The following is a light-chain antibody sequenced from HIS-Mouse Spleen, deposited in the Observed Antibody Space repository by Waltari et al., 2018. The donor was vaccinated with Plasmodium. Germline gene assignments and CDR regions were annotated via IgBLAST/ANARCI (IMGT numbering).Light chain of an antibody. Sequence: EIVLPQSPATLSVSPGERAHLSCRASQRVSSNLAWYQQKPGQAPRLLIYGASTRATGIPARFSGSGSGTEFTLTISSLQSEDFAVYYCQQYNNWPPLTFGGGTKVEIK. CDR1: QRVSSN. CDR2: GAS. CDR3: QQYNNWPPLT. V-gene: IGKV3-15*01. J-gene: IGKJ4*01.